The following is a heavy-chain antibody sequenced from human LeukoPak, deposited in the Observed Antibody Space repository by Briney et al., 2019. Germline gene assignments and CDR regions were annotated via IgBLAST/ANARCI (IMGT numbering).Heavy chain of an antibody. CDR2: IKQDGSEK. CDR1: GFIFTNYF. CDR3: ARKVYHRFDY. J-gene: IGHJ4*02. V-gene: IGHV3-7*03. Sequence: GGSLRLSCAASGFIFTNYFMSWVRQAPGKGLEWVANIKQDGSEKNYVDSVKGRFTISRDNAKNSLYLQMNSLRAEDTAVYYCARKVYHRFDYWGQGTLVTVSS. D-gene: IGHD2-2*01.